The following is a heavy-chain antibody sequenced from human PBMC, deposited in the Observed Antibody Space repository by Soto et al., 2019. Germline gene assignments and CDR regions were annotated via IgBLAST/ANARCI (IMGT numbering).Heavy chain of an antibody. V-gene: IGHV4-61*08. Sequence: ASETLSLTCTVSGGSISSGGYYWSWIRQHPGKGLEWIGYIYYSGSTNYNPSLKSRVTISVDTSKNQFSLKLSSVTAAGTAVYYCARIRACSLGYCSSTSWDYGMDVWGQGTTVTVSS. CDR1: GGSISSGGYY. D-gene: IGHD2-2*01. CDR2: IYYSGST. CDR3: ARIRACSLGYCSSTSWDYGMDV. J-gene: IGHJ6*02.